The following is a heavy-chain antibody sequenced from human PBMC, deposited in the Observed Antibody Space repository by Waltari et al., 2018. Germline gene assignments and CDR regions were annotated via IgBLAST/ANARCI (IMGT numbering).Heavy chain of an antibody. CDR3: ALVPGAPKQASRRSPSGRIRAHYFDF. V-gene: IGHV1-69*05. Sequence: QVQLVQSGAEGKKPGSSVKVSCKASGGTFSSYAISWVRQAPGQGLEWMGGIIPIFGTANYAQKFPGIVTITTDEYTSTAYMELSSLSAEDTAVYYWALVPGAPKQASRRSPSGRIRAHYFDFWGQGTLVTVSS. CDR1: GGTFSSYA. CDR2: IIPIFGTA. J-gene: IGHJ4*02. D-gene: IGHD3-10*01.